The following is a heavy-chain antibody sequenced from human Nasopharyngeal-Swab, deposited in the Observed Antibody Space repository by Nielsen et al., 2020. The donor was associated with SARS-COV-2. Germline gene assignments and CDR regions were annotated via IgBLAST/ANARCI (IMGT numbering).Heavy chain of an antibody. CDR2: IYPDHSGT. V-gene: IGHV5-51*01. CDR1: GYDFAGYW. J-gene: IGHJ5*02. CDR3: ARNMGYFHKSIWLDP. D-gene: IGHD2/OR15-2a*01. Sequence: GGSLRLSCKTSGYDFAGYWIAWVRQKPGQGLEWMGIIYPDHSGTKYSPSFRVQVTFSVDKSISTAYLQWSNLEASDTAMYYCARNMGYFHKSIWLDPWGQGTLVTVSS.